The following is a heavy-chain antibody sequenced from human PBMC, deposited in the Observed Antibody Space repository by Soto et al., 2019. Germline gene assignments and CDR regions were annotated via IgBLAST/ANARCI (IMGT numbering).Heavy chain of an antibody. CDR1: GGSISSSSYY. V-gene: IGHV4-39*01. CDR2: IYYSGST. D-gene: IGHD3-22*01. Sequence: QLQLQESGPGLVKPSETLSLTCTVSGGSISSSSYYWGWIRQPPGKGLEWIGSIYYSGSTYYNPSPKSRVTISVDTSKNQFPLKMSSVPAADTAVYYCARLVYDSSGYRPGWGQGTLVTVSS. CDR3: ARLVYDSSGYRPG. J-gene: IGHJ4*02.